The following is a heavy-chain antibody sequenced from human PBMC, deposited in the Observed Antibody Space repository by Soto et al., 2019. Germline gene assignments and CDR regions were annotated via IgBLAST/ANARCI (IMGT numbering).Heavy chain of an antibody. J-gene: IGHJ5*02. CDR3: VRGQGEAVIESEENWFDP. CDR1: GGSFSAYS. Sequence: QVQLQQWGTGRLKPSETLSLTCAVYGGSFSAYSWTWIRQPPAKGLERIGEINQSGSTNYNPSLKSRVTLSVVTCQNQFSLNLRAGTAAYSAVYYCVRGQGEAVIESEENWFDPWGQGTPVPVSS. CDR2: INQSGST. V-gene: IGHV4-34*01. D-gene: IGHD6-19*01.